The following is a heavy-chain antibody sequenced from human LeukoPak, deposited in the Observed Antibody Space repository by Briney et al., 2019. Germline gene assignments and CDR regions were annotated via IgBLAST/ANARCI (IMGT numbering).Heavy chain of an antibody. CDR3: ARESDYGDHGSFDY. J-gene: IGHJ4*02. Sequence: SETLSLTCAVYGGSFSGYYWSWIRQPPGKGLEWIGEINHSGSTNYNPSLKSRVTISVDTSKNQFSLKLSSVTAAETAVYYCARESDYGDHGSFDYWGQGTLVTVSS. CDR1: GGSFSGYY. D-gene: IGHD4-17*01. V-gene: IGHV4-34*01. CDR2: INHSGST.